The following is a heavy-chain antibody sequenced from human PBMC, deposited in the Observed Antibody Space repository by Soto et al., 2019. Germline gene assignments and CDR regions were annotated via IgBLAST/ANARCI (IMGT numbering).Heavy chain of an antibody. Sequence: SVKVSCKASGGTFSSYAISWVRQAPGQGLEWMGGIIPIFGTANYAQKFQGRVTITADESTSTAYMELSSLRSEDTAVYYCARQEGGELLSPLDYWGQGTLVTVSS. J-gene: IGHJ4*02. CDR2: IIPIFGTA. CDR1: GGTFSSYA. D-gene: IGHD3-10*01. V-gene: IGHV1-69*13. CDR3: ARQEGGELLSPLDY.